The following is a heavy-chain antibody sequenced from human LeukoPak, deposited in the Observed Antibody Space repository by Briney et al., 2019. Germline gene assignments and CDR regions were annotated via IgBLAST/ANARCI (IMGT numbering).Heavy chain of an antibody. V-gene: IGHV1-69*04. CDR3: ARDPAGAAGETLFDY. D-gene: IGHD1-26*01. Sequence: SVKVSCKASGGTFSSYTISWVRQAPGQGLEWMGRIIPILGIANYAQKLQGRVTITADKSTSTAYMELSSLGSEDTAVYYCARDPAGAAGETLFDYWGQGTLVTVSS. CDR2: IIPILGIA. J-gene: IGHJ4*02. CDR1: GGTFSSYT.